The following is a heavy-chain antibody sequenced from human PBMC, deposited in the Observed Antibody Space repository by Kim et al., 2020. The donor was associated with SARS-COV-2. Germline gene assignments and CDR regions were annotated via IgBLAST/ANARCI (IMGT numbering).Heavy chain of an antibody. V-gene: IGHV3-23*01. CDR3: AKDPYYDFWGGYYFDY. Sequence: SVEGRITISRDNSKNPLYLQMNSLRAEDTAVYYCAKDPYYDFWGGYYFDYWGQGTLVTVSS. J-gene: IGHJ4*02. D-gene: IGHD3-3*01.